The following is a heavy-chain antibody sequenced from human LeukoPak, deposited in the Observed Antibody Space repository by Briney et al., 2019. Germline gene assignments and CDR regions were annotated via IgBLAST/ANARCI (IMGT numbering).Heavy chain of an antibody. Sequence: PGRSLRLSCAASGFTFNNYAMHWVRQAPGRGLEWVALISYNGTNKYYPDSVKGRFTISRDNSKNTLYLQMNSLRAEDTAVYYCAGHSSVYYFDYWGQGTLVTVSS. CDR2: ISYNGTNK. D-gene: IGHD4-11*01. V-gene: IGHV3-30*14. J-gene: IGHJ4*02. CDR3: AGHSSVYYFDY. CDR1: GFTFNNYA.